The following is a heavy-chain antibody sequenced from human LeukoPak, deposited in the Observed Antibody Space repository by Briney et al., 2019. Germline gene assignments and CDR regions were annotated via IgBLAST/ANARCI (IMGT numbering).Heavy chain of an antibody. J-gene: IGHJ4*02. D-gene: IGHD2-2*01. CDR1: GGSISSSSYY. V-gene: IGHV4-39*01. CDR2: IYYSGST. CDR3: ARHSRGCSSTSCPFDY. Sequence: SETLSLTCTVSGGSISSSSYYWGWIRQPPGKGLEWIGSIYYSGSTYYNPSLKSRVTISVDTSKNQFSLKLSSVTAADTAVYYCARHSRGCSSTSCPFDYWGQGTLVTVSS.